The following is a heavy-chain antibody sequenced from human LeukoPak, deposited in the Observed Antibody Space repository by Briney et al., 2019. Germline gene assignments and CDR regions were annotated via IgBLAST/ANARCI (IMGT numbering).Heavy chain of an antibody. Sequence: PSETLSLTCTVSGGSISSSSYYWGWIRQPPGKGLEWIGSIYYSGSTYYNPSLKSRVTISVDTSKNQFSLKLSSVTAADTAVYYCARTSYYIFDYWGQGTLVTVSS. V-gene: IGHV4-39*01. D-gene: IGHD3-10*01. CDR3: ARTSYYIFDY. J-gene: IGHJ4*02. CDR2: IYYSGST. CDR1: GGSISSSSYY.